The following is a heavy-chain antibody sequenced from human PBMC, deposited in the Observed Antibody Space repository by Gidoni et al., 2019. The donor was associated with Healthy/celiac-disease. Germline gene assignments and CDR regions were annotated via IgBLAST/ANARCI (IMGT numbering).Heavy chain of an antibody. D-gene: IGHD2-21*01. J-gene: IGHJ5*02. CDR2: IYYSGST. Sequence: QVQLQESGPGLVKPSQTLSLTCTVSGGSISSGGYYWSWIRQHPGKGLEWIGYIYYSGSTYYNPSLKSRVTISVDTSENQFSLKLSSVTAADTAVYYCARKARVYYSGGQGWFDPWGQGTLVTVSS. CDR3: ARKARVYYSGGQGWFDP. CDR1: GGSISSGGYY. V-gene: IGHV4-31*03.